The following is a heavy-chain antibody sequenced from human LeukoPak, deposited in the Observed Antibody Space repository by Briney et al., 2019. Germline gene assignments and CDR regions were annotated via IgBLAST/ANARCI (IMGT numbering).Heavy chain of an antibody. CDR3: AKAANYDFWSGYYDY. CDR1: GGTFSSYA. CDR2: IIPIFGTA. J-gene: IGHJ4*02. Sequence: SVKVSCKASGGTFSSYAISWVRQAPGQGLEWMGGIIPIFGTANYAQKFQGRVTITADESTSTAYMELSSLRAEDTAVYYCAKAANYDFWSGYYDYCGQGTLVTVSS. V-gene: IGHV1-69*13. D-gene: IGHD3-3*01.